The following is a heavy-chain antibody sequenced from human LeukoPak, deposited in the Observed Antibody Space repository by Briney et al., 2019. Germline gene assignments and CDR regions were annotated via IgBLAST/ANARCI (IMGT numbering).Heavy chain of an antibody. Sequence: GGSLRLSCAASGFTFSSYWMHWVRQAPGKGLVWVSRINSDGSSTSYADTVKGRFTISRDNAKNTLYLQMNSLRAEDTAVYYCARASVAGYNWFDPWGQGTLVTVSS. V-gene: IGHV3-74*01. J-gene: IGHJ5*02. D-gene: IGHD6-19*01. CDR2: INSDGSST. CDR3: ARASVAGYNWFDP. CDR1: GFTFSSYW.